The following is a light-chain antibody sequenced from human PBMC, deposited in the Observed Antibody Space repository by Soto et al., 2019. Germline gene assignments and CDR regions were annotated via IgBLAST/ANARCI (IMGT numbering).Light chain of an antibody. CDR3: QQYNSYSVQGGT. V-gene: IGKV1-5*01. Sequence: DIQMTQSPSTLSASVGDRVTITCRASQSISSWLAWYQQKPGKAPKLLIYDASSLESGVPSRFSGSGSGTEFTLTFSSLQPDDFATYYCQQYNSYSVQGGTFGQGNKVEIK. CDR1: QSISSW. CDR2: DAS. J-gene: IGKJ1*01.